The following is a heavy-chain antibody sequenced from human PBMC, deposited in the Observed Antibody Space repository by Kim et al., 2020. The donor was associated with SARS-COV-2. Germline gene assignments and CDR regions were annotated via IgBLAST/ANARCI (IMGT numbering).Heavy chain of an antibody. Sequence: NPALKSRVTISVDTSKNQFSLKLSSVTAADTAVYYCARCPYGDYYYGMDVWGQGTTVTVSS. D-gene: IGHD4-17*01. V-gene: IGHV4-59*01. J-gene: IGHJ6*02. CDR3: ARCPYGDYYYGMDV.